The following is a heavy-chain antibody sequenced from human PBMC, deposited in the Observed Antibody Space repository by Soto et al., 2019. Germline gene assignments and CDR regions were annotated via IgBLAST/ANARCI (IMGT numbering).Heavy chain of an antibody. D-gene: IGHD6-13*01. CDR1: GGTFSSYT. CDR2: IIPILGIA. J-gene: IGHJ3*02. V-gene: IGHV1-69*02. CDR3: ARGLTTIAAAGTDACDI. Sequence: SVKVSCTASGGTFSSYTISWVRQAPGQGLEWMGRIIPILGIANYAQKFQGRVTITADKSTSTAYMELSSLRSEDTAVYYCARGLTTIAAAGTDACDIWGQGTMVTVSS.